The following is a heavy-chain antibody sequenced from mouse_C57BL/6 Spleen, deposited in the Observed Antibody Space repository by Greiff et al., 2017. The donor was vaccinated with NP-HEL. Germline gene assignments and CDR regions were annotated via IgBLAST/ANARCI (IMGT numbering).Heavy chain of an antibody. CDR1: GFTFSSYG. CDR2: ISSGGSYT. CDR3: ARRDYGSSPSFDY. V-gene: IGHV5-6*01. D-gene: IGHD1-1*01. J-gene: IGHJ2*01. Sequence: DVQLVESGGDLVKPGGSLKLSCAASGFTFSSYGMSWVRQTPDKRLEWVATISSGGSYTYYPDSVKGRFTISRDNAKNTLYLQMSSLKSEDTAMYYCARRDYGSSPSFDYWGQGTTLTVSS.